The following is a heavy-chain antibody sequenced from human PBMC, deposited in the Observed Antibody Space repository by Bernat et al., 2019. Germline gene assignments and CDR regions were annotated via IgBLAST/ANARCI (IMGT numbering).Heavy chain of an antibody. V-gene: IGHV3-23*04. CDR3: AKDLGYSSGSEQLDY. CDR2: ISGRGGST. CDR1: GFTFSSYA. Sequence: EVQLVESGGGLVQPGGSLRLSCAASGFTFSSYAMSWVRQAPGKGLEWVSVISGRGGSTYYADSVKGRFTISRDNSKNTLYLQMNSLRAEDTAVYYCAKDLGYSSGSEQLDYWGQGTLVTVSS. D-gene: IGHD6-19*01. J-gene: IGHJ4*02.